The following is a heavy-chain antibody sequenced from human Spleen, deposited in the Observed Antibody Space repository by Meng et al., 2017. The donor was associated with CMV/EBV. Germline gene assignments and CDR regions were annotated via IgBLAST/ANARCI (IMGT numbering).Heavy chain of an antibody. CDR2: SYYGGST. CDR1: GGAITSTSYY. J-gene: IGHJ4*02. Sequence: SETLSLTCTVSGGAITSTSYYWAWVRQPPGKGLEWIGGSYYGGSTYYKPSLRGRITISVDKSKNQFSLKLRSVTAADTAVYFCASGHIHDLWGPGTLVTVSS. CDR3: ASGHIHDL. V-gene: IGHV4-39*01.